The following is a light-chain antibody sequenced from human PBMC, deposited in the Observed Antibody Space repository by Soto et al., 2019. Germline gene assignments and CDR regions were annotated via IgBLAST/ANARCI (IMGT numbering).Light chain of an antibody. V-gene: IGKV3-20*01. CDR3: QQYVTSSPRT. CDR2: GIS. CDR1: HTISSSY. Sequence: EIVLTQSPGTLSLSPGERATLSCRASHTISSSYLAWYQQKPGQAPRLLMYGISRRATGIPDRFSGSGSGTAFTLTITRLEPEDFAVYYCQQYVTSSPRTFGQGTKV. J-gene: IGKJ1*01.